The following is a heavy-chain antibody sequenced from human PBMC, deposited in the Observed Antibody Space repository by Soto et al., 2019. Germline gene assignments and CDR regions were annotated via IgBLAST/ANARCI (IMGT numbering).Heavy chain of an antibody. V-gene: IGHV3-23*01. D-gene: IGHD3-22*01. Sequence: GGSLRLSCAASGFTFSSYAMSWVRQAPGKGLEWVSAISGSGGSTYYADSVKGRFTISRDNSKNTLYLQMNRLRAEDTAVYYCAKESAAGDYYDSSGYSDYWGPGTMVTVYS. CDR3: AKESAAGDYYDSSGYSDY. CDR1: GFTFSSYA. J-gene: IGHJ4*02. CDR2: ISGSGGST.